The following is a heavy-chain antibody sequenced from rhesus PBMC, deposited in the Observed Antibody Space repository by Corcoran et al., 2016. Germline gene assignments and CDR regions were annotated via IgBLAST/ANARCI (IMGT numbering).Heavy chain of an antibody. CDR1: GGSISSNY. J-gene: IGHJ5-1*01. Sequence: QVQLQQWGEGLVKPSETLSLTCAVYGGSISSNYWSWIRQPPGKGLEWIGRIRSGGSTNYNPSLKSRVTISIDTSQTQFSLKLSSVTAADTAVYFCARQLNGNRFDVWGPGVLVTVSS. CDR2: IRSGGST. CDR3: ARQLNGNRFDV. V-gene: IGHV4-160*01. D-gene: IGHD1-1*01.